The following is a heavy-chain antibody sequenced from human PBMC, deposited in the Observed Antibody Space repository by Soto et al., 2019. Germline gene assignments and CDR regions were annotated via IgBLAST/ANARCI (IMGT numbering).Heavy chain of an antibody. Sequence: SETLSVTCTVSGGSISSGGYYWSWIRQHPGKGLEWIGYIYYSGSTYYNPSLKSRVTISVDTSKNQFSLKLSSVTAADTAVYYCARAEKVFGVVSLWFDPWGQGTLVTVSS. J-gene: IGHJ5*02. D-gene: IGHD3-3*01. CDR3: ARAEKVFGVVSLWFDP. CDR2: IYYSGST. V-gene: IGHV4-31*03. CDR1: GGSISSGGYY.